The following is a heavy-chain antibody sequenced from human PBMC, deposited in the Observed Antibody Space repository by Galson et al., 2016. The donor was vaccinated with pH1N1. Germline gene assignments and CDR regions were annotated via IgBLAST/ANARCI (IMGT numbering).Heavy chain of an antibody. CDR2: VYHSGTT. Sequence: SETLSLTCAVPGGSISSGNWWSWVRQPPGKGLEWIGDVYHSGTTNNNPSLKSRVTISVDKSKKQFYLKMNSVTAADTAVYYCARAATVTTTGVYFQLWGQGTLVIVSS. D-gene: IGHD4-17*01. CDR3: ARAATVTTTGVYFQL. CDR1: GGSISSGNW. V-gene: IGHV4-4*02. J-gene: IGHJ1*01.